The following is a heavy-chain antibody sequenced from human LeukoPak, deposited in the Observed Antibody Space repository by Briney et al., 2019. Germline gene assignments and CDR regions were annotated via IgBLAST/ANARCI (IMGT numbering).Heavy chain of an antibody. Sequence: GGSLRLSCAASGFTFSSYSMNWVRQAPGKGLEWVSSISSSSSYIYYADSVKGRFTISRDNAKNSLYLQMNSLRAEDTAVYYCARRSGVAVAGAFDYWGQGTLVTVSS. CDR1: GFTFSSYS. J-gene: IGHJ4*02. CDR2: ISSSSSYI. D-gene: IGHD6-19*01. V-gene: IGHV3-21*01. CDR3: ARRSGVAVAGAFDY.